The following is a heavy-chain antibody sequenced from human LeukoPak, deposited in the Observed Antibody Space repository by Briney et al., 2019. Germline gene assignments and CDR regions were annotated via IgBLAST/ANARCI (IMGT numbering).Heavy chain of an antibody. D-gene: IGHD6-19*01. CDR3: AKVKRGGSGWFDAFDI. Sequence: PGGSLRLSCAASGFSFSSHSMNWVRQAPGKGLEWVSSISESSSDIFYADSVKGRFTISRDNAKNSLYLQMNSLRAEDTALYYCAKVKRGGSGWFDAFDIWGQGTMVTVSS. J-gene: IGHJ3*02. CDR2: ISESSSDI. V-gene: IGHV3-21*04. CDR1: GFSFSSHS.